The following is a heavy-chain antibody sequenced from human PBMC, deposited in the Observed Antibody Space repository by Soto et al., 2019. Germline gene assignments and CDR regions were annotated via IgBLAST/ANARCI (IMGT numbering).Heavy chain of an antibody. D-gene: IGHD3-16*01. J-gene: IGHJ3*01. CDR2: ISRDGSKQ. V-gene: IGHV3-33*05. Sequence: PGGSLRLSCAASGFMFSNHGMHWVRQAPGKGLEWVALISRDGSKQFYTDSVKGRFSISRNNSKNKLFLQKNGLGIDDMAVYYCVRDDDAGPNAFDLWGQGTMVTVSS. CDR3: VRDDDAGPNAFDL. CDR1: GFMFSNHG.